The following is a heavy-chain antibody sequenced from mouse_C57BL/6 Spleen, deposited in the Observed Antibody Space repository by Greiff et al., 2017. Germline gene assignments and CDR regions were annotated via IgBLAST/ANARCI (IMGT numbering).Heavy chain of an antibody. Sequence: EVKLMESGAELVKPGASVKLSCTASGSNIKDYYMHWVKQRTEQGLEWIGRIDPEDGETTYAPKFQGQATITADTSSNTAYLQLSSLTSEDTAVYYCAREVTVVATDWGQGTTLTVSS. J-gene: IGHJ2*01. CDR2: IDPEDGET. CDR1: GSNIKDYY. CDR3: AREVTVVATD. V-gene: IGHV14-2*01. D-gene: IGHD1-1*01.